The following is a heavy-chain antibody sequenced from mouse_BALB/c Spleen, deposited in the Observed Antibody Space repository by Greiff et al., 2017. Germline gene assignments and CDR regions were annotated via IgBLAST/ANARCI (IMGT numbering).Heavy chain of an antibody. J-gene: IGHJ1*01. V-gene: IGHV3-8*02. D-gene: IGHD1-1*01. Sequence: EVHLVESGPSLVKPSQTLSLTCSVTGDSITSGYWNWIRKFPGNKLEYMGYISYSGSTYYNPSLKSRISITRDTSKNQYYLQLNSVTTEDTATYYCARGHYGRDWYFDVWGAGTTVTVSS. CDR2: ISYSGST. CDR3: ARGHYGRDWYFDV. CDR1: GDSITSGY.